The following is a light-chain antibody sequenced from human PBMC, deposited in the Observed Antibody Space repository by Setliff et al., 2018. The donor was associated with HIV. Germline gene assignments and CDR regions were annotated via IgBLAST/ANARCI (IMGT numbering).Light chain of an antibody. CDR3: GTWDSSLSAGV. CDR2: DNN. Sequence: QSVLTQLPSVSAAAGQKVTISCSGSSSNIENNYVSWYQQLPGTAPKLLIYDNNKRPSGIPDRFSGSKSGTSATLGITGLQTGDEADYYCGTWDSSLSAGVFGGGTKVTVL. J-gene: IGLJ2*01. CDR1: SSNIENNY. V-gene: IGLV1-51*01.